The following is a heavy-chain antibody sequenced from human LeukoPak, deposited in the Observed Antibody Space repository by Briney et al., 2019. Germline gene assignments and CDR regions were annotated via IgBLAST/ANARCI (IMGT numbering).Heavy chain of an antibody. V-gene: IGHV3-23*01. CDR2: ISGSGGST. D-gene: IGHD3-22*01. CDR1: GFTFSSYA. J-gene: IGHJ4*02. CDR3: AIGLLADDSSGPKDY. Sequence: GGSLRLSCAASGFTFSSYAMSWVRQAPGKGLEWVSAISGSGGSTYYADSVKGRFTISRDNSKNTLYLQMNSLRAEDTAVYYCAIGLLADDSSGPKDYWGQGTLVTVSS.